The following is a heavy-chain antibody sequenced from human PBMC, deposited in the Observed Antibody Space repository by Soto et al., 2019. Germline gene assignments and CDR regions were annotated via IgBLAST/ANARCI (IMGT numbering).Heavy chain of an antibody. CDR3: ASYYYDSSGEFDY. V-gene: IGHV4-34*01. CDR2: INHSGST. J-gene: IGHJ4*02. Sequence: SETLSLTCAVYGGSFSGYYWSWIRQPPGKGLEWIGEINHSGSTNYNPSLKSRVTISVDTSKNQFSLKLSSVTAADTAVYYCASYYYDSSGEFDYWGQGTPVTVSS. D-gene: IGHD3-22*01. CDR1: GGSFSGYY.